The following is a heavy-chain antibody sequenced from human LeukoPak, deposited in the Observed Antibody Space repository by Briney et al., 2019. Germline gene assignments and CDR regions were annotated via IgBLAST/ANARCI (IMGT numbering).Heavy chain of an antibody. CDR3: ARLGNYYGGFDD. CDR2: IYPGDSDT. D-gene: IGHD3-10*01. J-gene: IGHJ4*02. CDR1: GYSFTNYW. V-gene: IGHV5-51*01. Sequence: GVSLKISCKGSGYSFTNYWIGWVRQKPGKGLDLMGIIYPGDSDTRYSPSFQGQVTISVDRSISTAYLQWSSLQASDTAMYYCARLGNYYGGFDDWGQGTLVTVSS.